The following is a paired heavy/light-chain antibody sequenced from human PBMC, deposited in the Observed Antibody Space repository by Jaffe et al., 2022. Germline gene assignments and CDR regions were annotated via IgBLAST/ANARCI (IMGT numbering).Heavy chain of an antibody. CDR3: ARGDYYDSSDYYTDAFDV. CDR2: IKQDGSEA. V-gene: IGHV3-7*05. Sequence: EVQLVESGGGLVQPGGSLRLSCAASGFAFSSYWMTWIRQAPAKGLEWVANIKQDGSEAYYVDSVKGRFTISRDNAKNSLYLQMNSLRAEDTALYYCARGDYYDSSDYYTDAFDVWGQGTMVTVSS. J-gene: IGHJ3*01. CDR1: GFAFSSYW. D-gene: IGHD3-22*01.
Light chain of an antibody. V-gene: IGKV3-15*01. CDR3: QHYNNWPPWT. J-gene: IGKJ1*01. CDR2: GGS. CDR1: QSVNSN. Sequence: EIVMTQSPATLSVSPGERATLSCRASQSVNSNLAWYQQKPGQAPRLLIYGGSTRATGIPARFSGSGSGTEFSLTISSLQSEDFAVYYCQHYNNWPPWTFGQGTKVEIK.